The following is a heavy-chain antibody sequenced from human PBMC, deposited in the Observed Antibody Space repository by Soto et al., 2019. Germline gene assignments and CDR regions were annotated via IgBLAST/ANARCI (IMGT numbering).Heavy chain of an antibody. D-gene: IGHD3-10*01. CDR3: ARVGHYYYGMDV. CDR2: INAGNDNT. V-gene: IGHV1-3*01. CDR1: GYTFTTYV. J-gene: IGHJ6*02. Sequence: QVQLVQSGAEVKKPGASVKVSCKASGYTFTTYVMHWVRQAPGQRLEWMGWINAGNDNTKYSQKFQGRVTITRDPSASTVYMELSSRSAEDTAVYYCARVGHYYYGMDVWFQGTTVTISS.